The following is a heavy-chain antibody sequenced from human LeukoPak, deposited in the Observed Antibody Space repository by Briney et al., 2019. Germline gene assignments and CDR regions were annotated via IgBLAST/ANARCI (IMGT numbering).Heavy chain of an antibody. CDR3: TTVPSGYYYGMDV. CDR2: IKSKTDGGTT. V-gene: IGHV3-15*01. J-gene: IGHJ6*02. CDR1: GFTFSNAW. D-gene: IGHD3-10*01. Sequence: SAGSLRLSCAASGFTFSNAWMSWVRQAPGKGLEWVGRIKSKTDGGTTDYAAPVKGRITISRDDSKNTLYLQMNSPKTEDTAVYYCTTVPSGYYYGMDVWGQGTTVTVSS.